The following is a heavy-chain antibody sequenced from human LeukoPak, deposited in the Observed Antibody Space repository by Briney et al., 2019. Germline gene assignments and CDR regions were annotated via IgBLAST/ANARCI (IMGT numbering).Heavy chain of an antibody. V-gene: IGHV1-2*02. D-gene: IGHD5-18*01. CDR2: INPNSGGT. CDR3: ARDKDTAMVGDY. Sequence: ASVTVSCKASGYTFTGHYMHWVRQAPGQGLEWMGWINPNSGGTNYAQNFQDRVTMTRDTSISSAYMELSSLRSDDTAVYYCARDKDTAMVGDYWGQGTLLTVSS. J-gene: IGHJ4*02. CDR1: GYTFTGHY.